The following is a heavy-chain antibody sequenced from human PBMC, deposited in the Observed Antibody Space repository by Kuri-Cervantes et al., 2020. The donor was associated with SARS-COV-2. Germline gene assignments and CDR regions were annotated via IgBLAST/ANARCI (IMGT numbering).Heavy chain of an antibody. CDR2: IYHSGST. J-gene: IGHJ2*01. CDR1: GYSISSGYY. Sequence: GSLRLSCAVSGYSISSGYYWGWIRQPPGKGLEWIGSIYHSGSTYYNPSLKSRVTISVDTSKNQFSLKLSSVTAADTAVYYCARRTVGHFDLWGRGTRGTVSS. V-gene: IGHV4-38-2*01. D-gene: IGHD3-16*01. CDR3: ARRTVGHFDL.